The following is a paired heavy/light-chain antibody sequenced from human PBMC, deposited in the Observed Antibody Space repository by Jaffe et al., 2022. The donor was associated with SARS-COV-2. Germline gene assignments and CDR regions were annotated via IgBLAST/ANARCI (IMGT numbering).Heavy chain of an antibody. D-gene: IGHD6-19*01. CDR3: ALFSSGWGYFDY. J-gene: IGHJ4*02. CDR2: INHSGTT. CDR1: GGPLSAYY. Sequence: QVQLQQWGAGLLKPSETLSLTCADFGGPLSAYYWSWIRQFPGKGLEWIGEINHSGTTSYSPSLKSRVTISIDTSKKQSSLRLSSVTAADTAIYYCALFSSGWGYFDYWGQGTLVTVSS. V-gene: IGHV4-34*01.
Light chain of an antibody. Sequence: DIQMTQSPSTLSASVGDRVTITCRASQSISSWLAWYQQKLGKAPKLLIYKASNLEGGVPSRFSGSGSETEFTLTISSLQPDDSATYYCQQYNTYPYTFGQGTKLQIK. CDR3: QQYNTYPYT. CDR1: QSISSW. V-gene: IGKV1-5*03. J-gene: IGKJ2*01. CDR2: KAS.